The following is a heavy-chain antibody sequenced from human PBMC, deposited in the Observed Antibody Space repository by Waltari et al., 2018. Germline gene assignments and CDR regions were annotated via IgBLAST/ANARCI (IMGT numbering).Heavy chain of an antibody. Sequence: QMQLVQSGAEVKEPGASVKVSCKASGYTFSDYDINWGRQATGNGLEWMGWINPKSGNTVSAQNFQDRVTITRDPSTSTVYMELSSLRSDDAAVYYCARVHYDFWSGYYIWGQGTLVTVPS. CDR3: ARVHYDFWSGYYI. J-gene: IGHJ4*02. CDR2: INPKSGNT. V-gene: IGHV1-8*02. CDR1: GYTFSDYD. D-gene: IGHD3-3*01.